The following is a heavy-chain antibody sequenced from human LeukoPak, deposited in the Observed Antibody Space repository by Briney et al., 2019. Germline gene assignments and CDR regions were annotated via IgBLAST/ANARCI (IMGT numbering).Heavy chain of an antibody. V-gene: IGHV4-59*01. Sequence: PSETLSLTCAVYGGSFSSYYWSWIRQPPGKGLEWIGYIYYSGSTNYNPSLKSRVTISVDTSKNQFSLKLSSVTAADTAVYYCAREGRSLAAAVFDYWGQGTLVTVSS. CDR2: IYYSGST. CDR3: AREGRSLAAAVFDY. J-gene: IGHJ4*02. D-gene: IGHD2-2*01. CDR1: GGSFSSYY.